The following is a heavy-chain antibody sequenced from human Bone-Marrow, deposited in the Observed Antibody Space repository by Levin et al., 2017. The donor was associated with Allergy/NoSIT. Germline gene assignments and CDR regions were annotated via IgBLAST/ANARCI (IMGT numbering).Heavy chain of an antibody. Sequence: AASVKVSCKGSGGTFNSQSINWVRQAPGQGLEWMGGIIPIIGRSTYAQKFQGRVTITADESTNTVYLELSSLRFEDTAVYYCARDGGYSSSGHSFFDYWGQGTLVTASS. CDR3: ARDGGYSSSGHSFFDY. CDR1: GGTFNSQS. V-gene: IGHV1-69*13. J-gene: IGHJ4*02. CDR2: IIPIIGRS. D-gene: IGHD6-6*01.